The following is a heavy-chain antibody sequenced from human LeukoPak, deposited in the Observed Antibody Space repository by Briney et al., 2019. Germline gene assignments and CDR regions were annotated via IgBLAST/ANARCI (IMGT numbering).Heavy chain of an antibody. CDR3: ARVVVVAATALDGDLDY. Sequence: GGSLRLSCVTSGFIFSNYGMHWVRQAPGKGLEWLTFIQFDGSNKLYADSVKGRFTISRDNSKNTLYLQMNSLRAEDTAVYYCARVVVVAATALDGDLDYWGQGTLVTVSS. CDR2: IQFDGSNK. V-gene: IGHV3-30*02. J-gene: IGHJ4*02. D-gene: IGHD2-15*01. CDR1: GFIFSNYG.